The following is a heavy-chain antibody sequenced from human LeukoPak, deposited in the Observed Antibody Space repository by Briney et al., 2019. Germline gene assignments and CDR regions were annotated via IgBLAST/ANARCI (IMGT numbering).Heavy chain of an antibody. CDR1: GFTFSSYA. Sequence: GGSLRLSCAASGFTFSSYAMSWVRQAPGKGLEWVSAISGSGGSTYYADSVKGRFTISRDNSKNTLYLQMNSLRAEDTAVYYCARDRVTMVRGAGGFDPWGQGTLVTVSS. CDR3: ARDRVTMVRGAGGFDP. CDR2: ISGSGGST. J-gene: IGHJ5*02. D-gene: IGHD3-10*01. V-gene: IGHV3-23*01.